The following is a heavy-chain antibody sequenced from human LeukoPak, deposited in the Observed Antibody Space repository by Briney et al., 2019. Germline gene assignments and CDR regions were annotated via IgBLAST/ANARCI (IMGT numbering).Heavy chain of an antibody. CDR1: GFTFSSYA. J-gene: IGHJ4*02. CDR3: AKPPLGSSWYIHYFDY. V-gene: IGHV3-23*01. Sequence: GGSLRLSCAASGFTFSSYAMSWVRQAPGKGLEWVSAISGSGGSTYYADSVKGRFTISRDNSKNTLYLQMNSLRAEDTAVYYCAKPPLGSSWYIHYFDYWGQGTLVTVSS. CDR2: ISGSGGST. D-gene: IGHD6-13*01.